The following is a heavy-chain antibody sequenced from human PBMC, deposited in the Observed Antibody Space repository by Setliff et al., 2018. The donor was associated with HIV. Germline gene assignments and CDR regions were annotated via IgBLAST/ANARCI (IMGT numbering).Heavy chain of an antibody. CDR1: GGSISSSSYY. Sequence: SETLSLTCTVSGGSISSSSYYWGWIRQPPGKGLEWIGSIYYSGSTYYNPSLESRVTISVDTSKNQFSLKLSSVTAADTAVYYCARLYYAISTAYVDGFDSWGQGTLVTVSS. D-gene: IGHD3-9*01. CDR2: IYYSGST. J-gene: IGHJ4*02. CDR3: ARLYYAISTAYVDGFDS. V-gene: IGHV4-39*01.